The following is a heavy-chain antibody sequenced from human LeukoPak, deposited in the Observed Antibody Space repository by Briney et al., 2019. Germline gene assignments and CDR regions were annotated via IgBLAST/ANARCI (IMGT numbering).Heavy chain of an antibody. V-gene: IGHV3-11*01. D-gene: IGHD3-10*01. J-gene: IGHJ5*02. CDR3: AREQPVRGVIITRSYNRFDP. CDR2: ISSSGSTI. Sequence: GGSLRLSCAASGFTFSDYYMSWIRQAPGKGLEWVSYISSSGSTIYYADSVKGRFTISRDNAKNSLYLQMNSLRAEDTAVYYCAREQPVRGVIITRSYNRFDPWGQGTLVTDSS. CDR1: GFTFSDYY.